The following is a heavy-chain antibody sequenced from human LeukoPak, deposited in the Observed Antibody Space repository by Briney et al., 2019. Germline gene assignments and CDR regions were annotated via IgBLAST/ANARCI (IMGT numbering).Heavy chain of an antibody. CDR3: ASVLYCGADCYSGRYFFDY. CDR2: INPSGDST. J-gene: IGHJ4*02. CDR1: GYTFTSYD. Sequence: GASVKVSCKASGYTFTSYDMHWVRQAPGQGLEWMGIINPSGDSTSYAQKFQGRVTMTRDTSTSTVYMELSSLRSEDTAVYYCASVLYCGADCYSGRYFFDYWAREPWSPSPQ. V-gene: IGHV1-46*01. D-gene: IGHD2-21*02.